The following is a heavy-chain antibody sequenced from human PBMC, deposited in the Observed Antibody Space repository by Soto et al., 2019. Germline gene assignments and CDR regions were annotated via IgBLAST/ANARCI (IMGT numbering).Heavy chain of an antibody. Sequence: EVQLVESGGVVVQPGGPLRLSCAASGFTFDDYPMHWVRQAPGKGVEWVALISWDGGSTYYADSVKGRFTISRDNSKNSLYLQMNGLRTEDTALYYCATWGGGSSGAPLDYWGQGTLVTVSS. CDR2: ISWDGGST. J-gene: IGHJ4*02. V-gene: IGHV3-43*01. CDR3: ATWGGGSSGAPLDY. CDR1: GFTFDDYP. D-gene: IGHD6-19*01.